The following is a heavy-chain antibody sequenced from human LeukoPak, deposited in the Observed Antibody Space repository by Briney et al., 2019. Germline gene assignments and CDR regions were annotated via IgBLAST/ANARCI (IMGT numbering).Heavy chain of an antibody. CDR1: GFTFSDYY. D-gene: IGHD6-13*01. CDR3: ARDKGESSSWLNWFDS. CDR2: ITSGGAI. J-gene: IGHJ5*01. Sequence: GGSLRLSCAASGFTFSDYYMSWIRQAPGKGLEWVSYITSGGAIYYADSVKGRFTISRDNAKNPLYLQMNSLRAEDTAVYYCARDKGESSSWLNWFDSWGQGTLVTVSS. V-gene: IGHV3-11*01.